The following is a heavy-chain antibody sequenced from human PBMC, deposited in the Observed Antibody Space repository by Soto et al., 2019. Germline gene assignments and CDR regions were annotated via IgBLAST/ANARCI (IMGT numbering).Heavy chain of an antibody. J-gene: IGHJ4*02. CDR1: GGSISSSSYY. V-gene: IGHV4-39*01. Sequence: SETLSLTCTVSGGSISSSSYYWGWIRQPPGKGLEWIGSIYYSGSTYYNPSLKSRVTISVDTSKNQFSLKLSSVTAADTAVYYCARGLSLTGYYTVDFDYWGQATLVTVSS. CDR2: IYYSGST. D-gene: IGHD3-9*01. CDR3: ARGLSLTGYYTVDFDY.